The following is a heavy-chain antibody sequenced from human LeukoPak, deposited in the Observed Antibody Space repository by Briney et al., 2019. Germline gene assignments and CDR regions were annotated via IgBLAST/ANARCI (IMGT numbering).Heavy chain of an antibody. CDR3: ATALDIAAAGPDY. Sequence: ASVTVSCKVSGYTLTELSMHWVRQAPGKGGEWMGGFDPEDGETIYAQKFQGRVTMTEDTSTDTAYMELSSPRSEDTAVYYCATALDIAAAGPDYWGQGTLVTVSS. CDR2: FDPEDGET. D-gene: IGHD6-13*01. CDR1: GYTLTELS. V-gene: IGHV1-24*01. J-gene: IGHJ4*02.